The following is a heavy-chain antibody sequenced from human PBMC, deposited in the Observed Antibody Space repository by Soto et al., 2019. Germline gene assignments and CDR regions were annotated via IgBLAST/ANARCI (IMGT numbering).Heavy chain of an antibody. V-gene: IGHV1-8*01. J-gene: IGHJ4*02. D-gene: IGHD3-16*01. CDR2: VSPSSGDT. CDR3: ARGVGDLGDY. Sequence: QVQLVQSGAEVREPGASVKVSCKASGYTFTTYHINWVRQATGQGLEWMGWVSPSSGDTGYAQKFQGRVTMTRNPSMSTVYMELSSLRSDDSAVYYCARGVGDLGDYWGQGTLVNVSS. CDR1: GYTFTTYH.